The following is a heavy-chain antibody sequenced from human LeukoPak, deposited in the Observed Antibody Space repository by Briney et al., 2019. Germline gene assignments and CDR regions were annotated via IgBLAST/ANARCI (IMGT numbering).Heavy chain of an antibody. V-gene: IGHV3-23*01. Sequence: GGSLSLSCAASGFTFSSYTMSWVRQAPGKGLEWVSAISSSGSSTYYADSVKGRFTISRDNSKNTLYLQMNSLRAEDTAVYYCAKVYSSGSFDYWGQGTLDTVSS. CDR3: AKVYSSGSFDY. J-gene: IGHJ4*02. CDR1: GFTFSSYT. CDR2: ISSSGSST. D-gene: IGHD6-19*01.